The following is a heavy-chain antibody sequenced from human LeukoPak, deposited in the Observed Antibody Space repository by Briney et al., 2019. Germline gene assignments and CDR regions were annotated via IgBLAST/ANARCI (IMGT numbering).Heavy chain of an antibody. Sequence: ASVKVSCKVSGYTLTELSMHWVRQAPGKGLEWMGGFDPEDGETIYAQKFQGWVTMTRDTSISTAYMELSRLRSDDTAVYYCARDLYGSGSYYDYWGQGTLVTVSS. D-gene: IGHD3-10*01. J-gene: IGHJ4*02. CDR2: FDPEDGET. CDR1: GYTLTELS. V-gene: IGHV1-24*01. CDR3: ARDLYGSGSYYDY.